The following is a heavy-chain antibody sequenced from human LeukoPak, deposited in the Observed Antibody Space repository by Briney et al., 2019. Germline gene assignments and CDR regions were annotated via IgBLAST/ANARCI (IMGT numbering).Heavy chain of an antibody. J-gene: IGHJ4*02. CDR3: ARLPRATIGATNYFDF. CDR1: GGSISSSSYY. CDR2: IFYSGTT. V-gene: IGHV4-39*01. D-gene: IGHD5-24*01. Sequence: SETLPLTCTVSGGSISSSSYYWGWIRQPPGKGLEWIGTIFYSGTTYYNPSLKSRVTISVDTSKNQFSLNLSSVTAADTALYYCARLPRATIGATNYFDFWGQGTLVTVSS.